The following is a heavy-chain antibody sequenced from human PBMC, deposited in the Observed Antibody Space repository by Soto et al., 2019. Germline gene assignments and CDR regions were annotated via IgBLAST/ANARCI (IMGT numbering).Heavy chain of an antibody. V-gene: IGHV4-39*01. J-gene: IGHJ6*02. D-gene: IGHD2-2*01. CDR2: IYYSGST. CDR1: GGSISSSSYY. Sequence: PSETLSLTCTVSGGSISSSSYYWGWIRQPPGKGLEWIGSIYYSGSTYYNPSLKSRVTISVDTSKNQFSLKLSSVTAADTAVYYCARHGYEIYYYGMDVWGQGTTVTVSS. CDR3: ARHGYEIYYYGMDV.